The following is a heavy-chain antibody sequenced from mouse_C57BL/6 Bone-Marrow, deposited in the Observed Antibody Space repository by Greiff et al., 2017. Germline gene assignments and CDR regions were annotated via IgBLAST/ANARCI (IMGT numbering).Heavy chain of an antibody. CDR3: ARCYGSSYPLGY. D-gene: IGHD1-1*01. CDR1: GYTFTSYW. V-gene: IGHV1-64*01. J-gene: IGHJ2*01. Sequence: QVQLQQPGAELVQPGASVKLSCKASGYTFTSYWMHWVKQRPGQGLEWIGMIHPNSGSTNYNEKFKSKATLTVDKSSSTAYMQLSSLTSEDSAVYYCARCYGSSYPLGYWGQGTTLTVAS. CDR2: IHPNSGST.